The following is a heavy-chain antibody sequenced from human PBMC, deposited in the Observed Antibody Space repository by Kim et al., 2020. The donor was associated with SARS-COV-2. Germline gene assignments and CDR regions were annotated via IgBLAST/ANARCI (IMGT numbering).Heavy chain of an antibody. CDR1: GYSFTSYW. J-gene: IGHJ4*02. CDR2: IYPGDSDT. Sequence: GESLKISCKGSGYSFTSYWIGWVRQMPGKGLEWMGIIYPGDSDTRYSPSFQCQVTISADKSISTPYLQWSSLKASDTAMYYCARLQTSLWFGELLYDRFDYWGRGTLGSVSA. D-gene: IGHD3-10*01. V-gene: IGHV5-51*01. CDR3: ARLQTSLWFGELLYDRFDY.